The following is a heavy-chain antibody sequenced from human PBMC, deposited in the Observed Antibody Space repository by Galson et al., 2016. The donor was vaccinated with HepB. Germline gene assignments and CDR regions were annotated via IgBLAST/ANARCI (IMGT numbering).Heavy chain of an antibody. CDR3: AKSRHVDPIDFIFNH. CDR1: GFTFSSYG. V-gene: IGHV3-30*18. D-gene: IGHD3-9*01. CDR2: ISDDGTAK. Sequence: SLRLSCAASGFTFSSYGMHWVRQAPGKGLEWVAVISDDGTAKYYVDSVKGRFSISRDNSKDMLYLQMDSLRPEDTAVYYCAKSRHVDPIDFIFNHWGQGTLVTVSS. J-gene: IGHJ5*02.